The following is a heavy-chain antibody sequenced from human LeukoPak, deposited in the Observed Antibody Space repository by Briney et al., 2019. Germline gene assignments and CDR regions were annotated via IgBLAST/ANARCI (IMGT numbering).Heavy chain of an antibody. J-gene: IGHJ6*03. CDR1: GFTFSSYA. V-gene: IGHV3-30*04. CDR2: TSYDGSNK. Sequence: GGSLRLSCAASGFTFSSYAMHWVRQAPGKGLEWVAVTSYDGSNKYYADSVKGRFTISRDNSKNTLYLQMNSLRAEDTAVYYCARDSSSWYYYYYMDVWGKGTTVTVSS. CDR3: ARDSSSWYYYYYMDV. D-gene: IGHD6-13*01.